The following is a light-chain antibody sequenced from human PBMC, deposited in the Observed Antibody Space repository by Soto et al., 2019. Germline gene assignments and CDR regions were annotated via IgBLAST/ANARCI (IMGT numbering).Light chain of an antibody. Sequence: EIVWTQSPGTLSLSPGERATLSCRASQSVSNYLAWYQHKPGQAPRLLIYGASSRATGIPDRFSGSGSETDFTLTISRLEPEDFAVYCCQQYGGSPQTFGQGTKV. CDR1: QSVSNY. CDR2: GAS. V-gene: IGKV3-20*01. J-gene: IGKJ1*01. CDR3: QQYGGSPQT.